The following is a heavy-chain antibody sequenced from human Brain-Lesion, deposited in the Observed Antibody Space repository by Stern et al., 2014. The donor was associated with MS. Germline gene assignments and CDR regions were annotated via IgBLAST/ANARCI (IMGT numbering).Heavy chain of an antibody. Sequence: VQLVESGPGLVKPSETLSLTCSVSGGSISRSTYYWGWIRQPPGKGLEWIGSIYYSGTTYYNPSLKSRVTIDPSTNRFSLRLTSVTAADTAVYYCARHDGWLPHYWSQGTLVTVSS. CDR1: GGSISRSTYY. CDR2: IYYSGTT. J-gene: IGHJ4*02. CDR3: ARHDGWLPHY. V-gene: IGHV4-39*01. D-gene: IGHD5-12*01.